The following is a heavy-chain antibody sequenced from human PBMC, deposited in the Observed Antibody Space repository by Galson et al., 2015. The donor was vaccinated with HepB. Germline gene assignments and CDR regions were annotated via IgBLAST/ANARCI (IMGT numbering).Heavy chain of an antibody. V-gene: IGHV3-66*02. J-gene: IGHJ3*02. Sequence: SLRLSCAASGFTDSSNYMSWVRQAPGKGLEWVSVIYSGGSTYYADSVKGRFTISRDNSKNTLYLQMNSLRAEDTAVYYCARDRQIYYDSSGYYPPGAFDIWGQGTMVTVSS. CDR3: ARDRQIYYDSSGYYPPGAFDI. D-gene: IGHD3-22*01. CDR2: IYSGGST. CDR1: GFTDSSNY.